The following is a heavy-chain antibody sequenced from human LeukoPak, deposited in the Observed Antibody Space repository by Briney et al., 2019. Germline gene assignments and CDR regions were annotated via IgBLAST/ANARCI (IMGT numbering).Heavy chain of an antibody. J-gene: IGHJ4*02. Sequence: PGRSLRLSCAASGFSFSNYGMHWVRQAPGKGLEWVAIISYDGTSEYYADSVKGQFAVSRVNSRNTLYLQMNSLRAEDTAIYYCAKDRTYYGDHLDSWGQGTLVTVSS. CDR1: GFSFSNYG. CDR3: AKDRTYYGDHLDS. CDR2: ISYDGTSE. D-gene: IGHD4-17*01. V-gene: IGHV3-30*18.